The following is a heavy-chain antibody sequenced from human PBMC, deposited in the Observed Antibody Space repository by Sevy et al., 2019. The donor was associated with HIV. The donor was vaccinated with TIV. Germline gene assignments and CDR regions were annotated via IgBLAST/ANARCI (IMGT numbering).Heavy chain of an antibody. D-gene: IGHD2-21*01. CDR3: ARVRRDGYNRPDAFDI. CDR1: GFTFSDYY. CDR2: MSSSGSTI. V-gene: IGHV3-11*01. Sequence: GGSLRLSCAASGFTFSDYYMSWIRQAPGKGLVWVSYMSSSGSTIYYADSVKGRFTISMDNAKNSLYLQMNSLRAEDTAVYYCARVRRDGYNRPDAFDIWGQGTMVTVSS. J-gene: IGHJ3*02.